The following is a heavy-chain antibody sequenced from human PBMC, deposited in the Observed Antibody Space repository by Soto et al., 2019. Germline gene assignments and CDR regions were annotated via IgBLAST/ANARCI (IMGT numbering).Heavy chain of an antibody. J-gene: IGHJ6*02. CDR2: ISYDGSNK. Sequence: GGSLRLSCAASGFTFSSYAMHWVRQAPGKGLEWVAVISYDGSNKYYADSVKGRFTISRDNSKNTLYLQMNSLRAEDTAVYYCARAYDFWSGYFSYSGMDVWAKGPRSPSP. CDR1: GFTFSSYA. V-gene: IGHV3-30-3*01. CDR3: ARAYDFWSGYFSYSGMDV. D-gene: IGHD3-3*01.